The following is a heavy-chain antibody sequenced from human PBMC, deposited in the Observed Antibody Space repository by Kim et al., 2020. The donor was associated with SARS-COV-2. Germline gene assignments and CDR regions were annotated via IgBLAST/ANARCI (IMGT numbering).Heavy chain of an antibody. CDR3: ARRIGSPPWAFDI. CDR2: IYHSGST. Sequence: SETLSLTCAVSGGSISSGGYSWSWIRQPPGKGLEWIGYIYHSGSTYYNPSLKSRVTISVDRSKNQFSLKLSSVTAADTAVYYCARRIGSPPWAFDIWGQGTMVTVSS. CDR1: GGSISSGGYS. V-gene: IGHV4-30-2*01. J-gene: IGHJ3*02. D-gene: IGHD2-15*01.